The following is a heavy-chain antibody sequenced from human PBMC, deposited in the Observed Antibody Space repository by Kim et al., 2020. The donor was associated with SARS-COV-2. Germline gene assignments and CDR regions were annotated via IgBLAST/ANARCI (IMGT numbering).Heavy chain of an antibody. Sequence: SETLSLTCTVSGGSISSSSYYWGWIRQPPGKGLEWIGSIYYSGSTYYNPSLKSRVTISVDTSKNQFSLKLSSVTAADTAVYYCARSLLHLRITGLGAFDIWGQGTMVTVSS. CDR1: GGSISSSSYY. V-gene: IGHV4-39*07. CDR3: ARSLLHLRITGLGAFDI. CDR2: IYYSGST. J-gene: IGHJ3*02. D-gene: IGHD3-10*01.